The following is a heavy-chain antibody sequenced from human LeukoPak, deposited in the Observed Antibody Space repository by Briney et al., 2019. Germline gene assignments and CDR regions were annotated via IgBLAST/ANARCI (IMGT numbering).Heavy chain of an antibody. CDR3: ARDCGYYDSSGYYSNWFDP. CDR2: INPSGGSA. Sequence: ASVEVSCKASGYTFTSYYMHWVRQAPGQGLEWMGIINPSGGSASYAQKFQGRVTMTRDTSTSTVYMELSSLRSEDTAVYYCARDCGYYDSSGYYSNWFDPWGQGTLVTVSS. J-gene: IGHJ5*02. V-gene: IGHV1-46*01. D-gene: IGHD3-22*01. CDR1: GYTFTSYY.